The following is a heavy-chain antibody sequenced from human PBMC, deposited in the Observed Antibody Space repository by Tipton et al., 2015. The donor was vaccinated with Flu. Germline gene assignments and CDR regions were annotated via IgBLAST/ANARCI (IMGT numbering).Heavy chain of an antibody. CDR3: ARERPPKGWLPYDAFDI. V-gene: IGHV3-53*01. J-gene: IGHJ3*02. CDR2: IYSGGST. CDR1: GFTVSSNY. D-gene: IGHD5-24*01. Sequence: QLVQSGGGLIQPGGSLRLSCAASGFTVSSNYMSWVRQAPGKGLEWVSVIYSGGSTYYADSVKGRFTISRDNSKNTLYLQMNGLRAEDTAVYYCARERPPKGWLPYDAFDIWGQGTMVTVSS.